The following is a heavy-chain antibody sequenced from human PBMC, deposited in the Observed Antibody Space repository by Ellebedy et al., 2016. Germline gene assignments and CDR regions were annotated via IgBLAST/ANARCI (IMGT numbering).Heavy chain of an antibody. Sequence: GESLKISXTASGFTFGDYAMNWFRQAPGKGLEWVAAISHDGGTQAFGDSVKGRFSISRDTSRTTVFLQMNSLRAEDTAAYYCARAPSSGSYNGAFDVWGQGTLVTVSS. D-gene: IGHD3-22*01. CDR3: ARAPSSGSYNGAFDV. J-gene: IGHJ3*01. V-gene: IGHV3-30-3*01. CDR2: ISHDGGTQ. CDR1: GFTFGDYA.